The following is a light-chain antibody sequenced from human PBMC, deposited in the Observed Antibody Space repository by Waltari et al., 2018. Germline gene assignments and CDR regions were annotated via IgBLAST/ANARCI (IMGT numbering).Light chain of an antibody. V-gene: IGKV3-20*01. CDR1: QTVRTTY. J-gene: IGKJ4*01. CDR2: GPS. Sequence: EIVLTQSPGPLSLSPGERATLSCRASQTVRTTYLAWYQQKPGQAPTLLIYGPSSRATGIPDRFSGSGSGTDFSLTISSLEPEDFAVYYCQQYDISPLTFGGGTKVEIK. CDR3: QQYDISPLT.